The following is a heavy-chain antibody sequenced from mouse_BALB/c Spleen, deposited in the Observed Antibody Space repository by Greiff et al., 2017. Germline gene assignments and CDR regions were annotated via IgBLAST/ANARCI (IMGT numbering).Heavy chain of an antibody. V-gene: IGHV5-6-5*01. CDR3: ARAGLREAMDY. CDR1: GFTFSSYA. CDR2: ISSGGST. J-gene: IGHJ4*01. Sequence: DVMLVESGGGLVKPGGSLKLSCAASGFTFSSYAMSWVRQTPEKRLEWVASISSGGSTYYPDSVKGRFTISRDNARNILYLQMSSLRSEDTAMYYCARAGLREAMDYWGQGTSVTVSS. D-gene: IGHD2-4*01.